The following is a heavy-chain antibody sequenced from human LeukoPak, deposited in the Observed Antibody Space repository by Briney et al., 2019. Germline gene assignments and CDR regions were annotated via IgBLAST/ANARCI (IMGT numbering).Heavy chain of an antibody. CDR3: AKVRYCSGVNCYPDDN. J-gene: IGHJ4*02. D-gene: IGHD2-15*01. CDR2: IRYDGNNK. CDR1: GLTFSDYS. Sequence: GGSLRLSCAASGLTFSDYSMHWVRQAPGKGLNWVAFIRYDGNNKYYADSVKGRFTISRDNSKSMLYPEMNSLSTEDTAVYYCAKVRYCSGVNCYPDDNWGQGTLVTVSS. V-gene: IGHV3-30*02.